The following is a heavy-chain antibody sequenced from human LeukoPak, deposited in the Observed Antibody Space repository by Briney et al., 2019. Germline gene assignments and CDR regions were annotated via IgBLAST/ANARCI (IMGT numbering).Heavy chain of an antibody. Sequence: SETLSLTCAVYGGSFSGYYWSWIRQPPGKGLEWIGEINHSGSTNYNPSLKSRVTISVDTSKNQFSLKLSSVTAADTAVYYCARALYCGGDCYSGFDYWGQGTLVTASS. J-gene: IGHJ4*02. CDR3: ARALYCGGDCYSGFDY. CDR1: GGSFSGYY. V-gene: IGHV4-34*01. D-gene: IGHD2-21*02. CDR2: INHSGST.